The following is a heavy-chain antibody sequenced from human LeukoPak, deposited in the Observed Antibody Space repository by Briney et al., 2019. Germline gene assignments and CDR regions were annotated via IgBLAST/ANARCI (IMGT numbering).Heavy chain of an antibody. CDR3: GRAL. Sequence: GGSLRLSCSASGFTFSDYDMNWVCQAPGKGLEWVSSISGLSSYTYYGESVKGRFSISRDNAKNSLYLQMNSLGAEDTATYYCGRALWGQGILVTVSS. V-gene: IGHV3-21*01. CDR2: ISGLSSYT. J-gene: IGHJ4*02. CDR1: GFTFSDYD.